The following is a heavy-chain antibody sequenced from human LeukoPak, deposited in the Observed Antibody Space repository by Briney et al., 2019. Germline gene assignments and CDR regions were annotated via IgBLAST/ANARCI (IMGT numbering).Heavy chain of an antibody. CDR2: IYPGDSDT. CDR3: ARAPGVVAAMDYYYYGMDV. CDR1: GYSFTTYW. V-gene: IGHV5-51*01. Sequence: GESLKISCKGSGYSFTTYWIGWVRQMPGKGLEWMGIIYPGDSDTRYSPSFQGQVTISADKSISTAYLQWSSLKASDTAMYYCARAPGVVAAMDYYYYGMDVWGQGTTVTVSS. J-gene: IGHJ6*02. D-gene: IGHD2-15*01.